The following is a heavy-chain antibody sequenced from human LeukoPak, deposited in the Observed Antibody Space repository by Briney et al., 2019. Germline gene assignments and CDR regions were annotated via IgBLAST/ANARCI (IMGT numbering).Heavy chain of an antibody. D-gene: IGHD3-22*01. CDR2: IIPIFGTA. Sequence: SVKVSCKASGYTFSYGISWVRQAPGQGLEWMGGIIPIFGTANYAQKFQGRVTITADESTSTAYMELSSLRSEDTAVYYCARATYYYDSSGYYYFDYWGQGTLVTVSS. V-gene: IGHV1-69*13. J-gene: IGHJ4*02. CDR1: GYTFSYG. CDR3: ARATYYYDSSGYYYFDY.